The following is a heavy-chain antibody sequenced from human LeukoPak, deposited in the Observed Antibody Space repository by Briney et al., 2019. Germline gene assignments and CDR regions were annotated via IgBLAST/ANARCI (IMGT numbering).Heavy chain of an antibody. D-gene: IGHD3-22*01. CDR2: ISGSGGST. CDR3: AREVDDKDWFDP. Sequence: GGSLRLSCAASGFTFSSYAMSWVRQAPGKGLEWVSAISGSGGSTYYADSVKGRFTISRDNSNNILYLQMNSLRAEDTAVYYCAREVDDKDWFDPWGQGTLVTVSS. V-gene: IGHV3-23*01. J-gene: IGHJ5*02. CDR1: GFTFSSYA.